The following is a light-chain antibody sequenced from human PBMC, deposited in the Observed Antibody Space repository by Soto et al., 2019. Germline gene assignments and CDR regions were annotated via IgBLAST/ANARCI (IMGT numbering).Light chain of an antibody. CDR2: EVS. CDR3: NSYTSSNTYV. Sequence: QSALTQPASVSGSPGPAITISCSGSSSDVGAHNFVSWYQHHPGKAPILMIYEVSNRPAGVSNRFSGSKSGNTASLTISGLQAEDEADYYCNSYTSSNTYVFGSGTKVTVL. CDR1: SSDVGAHNF. V-gene: IGLV2-14*01. J-gene: IGLJ1*01.